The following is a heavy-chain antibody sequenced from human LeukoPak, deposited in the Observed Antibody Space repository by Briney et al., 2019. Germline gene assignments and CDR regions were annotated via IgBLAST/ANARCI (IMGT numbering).Heavy chain of an antibody. D-gene: IGHD2-21*01. V-gene: IGHV3-23*01. Sequence: GGSLRLSCAASGFTFSSYAMSWVRQAPGKGLEWVSAISGSGGSTYYADSVKGRFTISRDNSKNTLYLQMNSLRAEDTAVYYCAKGRGPYCGGDCYATFDYWGQGTLVTVSS. CDR2: ISGSGGST. CDR1: GFTFSSYA. CDR3: AKGRGPYCGGDCYATFDY. J-gene: IGHJ4*02.